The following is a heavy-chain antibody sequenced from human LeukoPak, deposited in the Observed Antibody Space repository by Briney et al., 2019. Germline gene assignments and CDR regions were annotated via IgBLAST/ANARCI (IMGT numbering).Heavy chain of an antibody. CDR2: IWYDGSNK. CDR1: GFTFSSYG. Sequence: GGSLRLSCAASGFTFSSYGMHWVRQAPGKGLEWVAVIWYDGSNKYYADSVKGRFTISRDNSKNTLYLQTNSLRAEDTAVYYCAKEMTYYDFWSGYTSNWFDPWGQGTLVTVSS. V-gene: IGHV3-33*06. J-gene: IGHJ5*02. D-gene: IGHD3-3*01. CDR3: AKEMTYYDFWSGYTSNWFDP.